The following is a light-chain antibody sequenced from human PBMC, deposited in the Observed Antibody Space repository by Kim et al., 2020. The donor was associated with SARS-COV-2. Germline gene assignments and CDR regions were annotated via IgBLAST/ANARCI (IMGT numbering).Light chain of an antibody. CDR2: SDT. CDR3: QSYDSQLNNWV. J-gene: IGLJ3*02. Sequence: QSVLTQPPSVSGAPGQRVSISCTGSTSNIGAGYDVHWFHHLSGTVPRVLIYSDTNRRSEFPDRFSASTSGSSASLAITGLQPEDEADYYCQSYDSQLNNWVFGGGTKLTVL. CDR1: TSNIGAGYD. V-gene: IGLV1-40*01.